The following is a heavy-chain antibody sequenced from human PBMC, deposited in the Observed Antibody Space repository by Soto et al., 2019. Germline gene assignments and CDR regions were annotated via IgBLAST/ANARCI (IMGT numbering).Heavy chain of an antibody. CDR1: GFTFDDYA. J-gene: IGHJ4*02. CDR3: VRSKGGYSYGTPFDY. D-gene: IGHD5-18*01. Sequence: EVQLEESGGALVQPGRSLRLSCAAPGFTFDDYAMHWVRQVLGKGLEWVSSISWNSGNIGYADSVKGRFTTSRDNAKNSLYLQMNSLRPEDTALYYCVRSKGGYSYGTPFDYWGQGTLVTVSS. CDR2: ISWNSGNI. V-gene: IGHV3-9*01.